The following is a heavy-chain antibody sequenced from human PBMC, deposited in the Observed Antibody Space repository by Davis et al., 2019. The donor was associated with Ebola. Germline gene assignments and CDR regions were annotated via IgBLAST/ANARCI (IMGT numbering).Heavy chain of an antibody. V-gene: IGHV1-18*01. D-gene: IGHD1-26*01. CDR2: ISAYNGNT. J-gene: IGHJ3*02. Sequence: AASVKVSCKASGFTSPTSAISWVRQAPGQGLEWMGWISAYNGNTNYAQIFQGRVTMTTDTSTGTAYMELRSLRSDDTAVYFCARTSIVGTTTTASDIWGQGTKVTVSS. CDR3: ARTSIVGTTTTASDI. CDR1: GFTSPTSA.